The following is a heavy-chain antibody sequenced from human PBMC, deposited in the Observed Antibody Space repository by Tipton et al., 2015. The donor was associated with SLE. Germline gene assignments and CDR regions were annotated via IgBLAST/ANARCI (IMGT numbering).Heavy chain of an antibody. D-gene: IGHD3-16*01. J-gene: IGHJ4*02. CDR3: ARDRDAWGSYYFDY. CDR2: INPNSGGT. Sequence: QLVQSGAEVKKPGVSVKVSCKASGYTFTGYYMHWVRQAPGQGLEWMGWINPNSGGTNYAQKFQGWVTMTRDTSISTAYMELSRLRSDDTAVYYCARDRDAWGSYYFDYWGQGTLVTVSA. V-gene: IGHV1-2*04. CDR1: GYTFTGYY.